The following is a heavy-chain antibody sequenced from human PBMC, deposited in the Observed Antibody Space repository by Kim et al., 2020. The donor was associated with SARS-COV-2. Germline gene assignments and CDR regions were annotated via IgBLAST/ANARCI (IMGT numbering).Heavy chain of an antibody. V-gene: IGHV3-21*01. Sequence: GGSLRLSCAASGFTFSSYSMNWVRQAPGKGLEWVSSISSSSSYIYYADSVKGRFTISRDNAKNSLYLQMNSLRAEDTAVYYCASLCSGGSCYSYYYYGMDVWGQGTTVTVSS. CDR1: GFTFSSYS. CDR3: ASLCSGGSCYSYYYYGMDV. J-gene: IGHJ6*02. D-gene: IGHD2-15*01. CDR2: ISSSSSYI.